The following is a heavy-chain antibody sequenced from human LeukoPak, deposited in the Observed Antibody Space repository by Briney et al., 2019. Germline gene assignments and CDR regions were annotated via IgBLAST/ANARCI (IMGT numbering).Heavy chain of an antibody. J-gene: IGHJ3*02. CDR3: AREMIDYDSSGYLLWAAFDI. CDR2: IYYSGST. D-gene: IGHD3-22*01. V-gene: IGHV4-59*01. CDR1: GGCISSYY. Sequence: SETLSLTCTVSGGCISSYYWSWIRQPPGKGLEWIGYIYYSGSTNYNPSLKSRVTISVDTSKNQFSLKLSSVTAADTAVYYCAREMIDYDSSGYLLWAAFDIWGQGTMVTVSS.